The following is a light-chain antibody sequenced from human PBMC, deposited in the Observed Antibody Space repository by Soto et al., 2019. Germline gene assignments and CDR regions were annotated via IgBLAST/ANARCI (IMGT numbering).Light chain of an antibody. V-gene: IGLV2-14*01. CDR1: SSDVGGYNY. CDR2: DVS. Sequence: QSALTQPASVSGSPGQSITISCTGTSSDVGGYNYVSWYQQHPVKAPKLMIYDVSNRPSGVSNRFSGSKSSNTASLTISGLQAEDEADYYCSSYTSSSHVVFGGGTKLTVL. J-gene: IGLJ2*01. CDR3: SSYTSSSHVV.